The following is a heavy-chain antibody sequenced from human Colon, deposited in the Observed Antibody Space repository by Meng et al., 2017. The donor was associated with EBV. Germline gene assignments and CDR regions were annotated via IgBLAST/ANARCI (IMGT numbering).Heavy chain of an antibody. CDR2: MYDSGSA. J-gene: IGHJ5*02. D-gene: IGHD2-8*02. CDR3: AYYFVGRGGTGS. V-gene: IGHV4-61*03. Sequence: VHGQAEGPGMGRPSASLSLTCSVFGGSVSSNDYHWSWIRQPPGKGLEWIGCMYDSGSATYNPSLNSRVTISIDTTRNHFVLKLTSVTAADTAVYYCAYYFVGRGGTGSWGQGTLVTVSS. CDR1: GGSVSSNDYH.